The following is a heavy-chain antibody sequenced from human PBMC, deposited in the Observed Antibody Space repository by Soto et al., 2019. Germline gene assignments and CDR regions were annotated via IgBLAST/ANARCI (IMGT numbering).Heavy chain of an antibody. CDR1: GFTFSSYA. Sequence: PGGSLRLSCAASGFTFSSYAMHWVRQAPGKGLEWLAVISYDGSNKYYADSVKGRFTISRDNSKNTLYLQMNSLKTEDTAVYYCTTDPTVTTWAWLEGLDYWGQGTLVTVSS. J-gene: IGHJ4*02. V-gene: IGHV3-30-3*01. CDR2: ISYDGSNK. CDR3: TTDPTVTTWAWLEGLDY. D-gene: IGHD4-17*01.